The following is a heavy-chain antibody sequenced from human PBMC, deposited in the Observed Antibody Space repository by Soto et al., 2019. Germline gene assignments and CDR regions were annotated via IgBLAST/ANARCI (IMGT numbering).Heavy chain of an antibody. Sequence: SVKVSCKASGYTFTSYAMHWVRQAPGQRLEWMGWINAGNGNTKYSQKFQGRVTITRDTSASTAYMELSSLRSEDTAVYYCARGVRDIVVVVASYYFDYWGQGTLVTVSS. V-gene: IGHV1-3*01. CDR1: GYTFTSYA. J-gene: IGHJ4*02. CDR2: INAGNGNT. D-gene: IGHD2-15*01. CDR3: ARGVRDIVVVVASYYFDY.